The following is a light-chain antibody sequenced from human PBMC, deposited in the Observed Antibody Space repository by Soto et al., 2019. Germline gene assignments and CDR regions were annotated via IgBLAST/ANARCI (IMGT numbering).Light chain of an antibody. CDR2: GNS. V-gene: IGLV1-40*01. CDR1: SSKIGAGYD. CDR3: QSYDSSLSGPV. Sequence: QSVLTQPPSVSGAPGQRVTISCTGSSSKIGAGYDVHWYQQLPGTAPKLLIYGNSNRPSGVPDRFSGSKSGTSASLAITGLQADDDADYYCQSYDSSLSGPVFGGGTKLTVL. J-gene: IGLJ3*02.